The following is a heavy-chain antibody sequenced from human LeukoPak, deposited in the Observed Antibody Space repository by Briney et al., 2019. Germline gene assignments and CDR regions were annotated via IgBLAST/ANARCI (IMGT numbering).Heavy chain of an antibody. CDR3: ARATNYYDSSGYYH. V-gene: IGHV3-66*01. J-gene: IGHJ5*02. CDR1: GFTVSNNY. Sequence: PGGSLRLSCAASGFTVSNNYMSWVRQAPGKGLEWVSVIYSGSRTYYADSVKGRFVISIDNSKNTLYLQMNSLRAEDTAVYYCARATNYYDSSGYYHWGQGTLVTVSS. CDR2: IYSGSRT. D-gene: IGHD3-22*01.